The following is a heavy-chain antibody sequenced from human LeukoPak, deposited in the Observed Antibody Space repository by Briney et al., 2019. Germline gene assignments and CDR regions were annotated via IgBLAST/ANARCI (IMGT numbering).Heavy chain of an antibody. CDR3: ARDGSYDILTGYYKDAFDI. Sequence: GGSQRLSCAASGFTFSSYSMNWVRQAPGKGLEWVSYISSSSSTIYYADSVKGRFTISRDNAKNSLYLQMNSLRAEDTAVYYCARDGSYDILTGYYKDAFDIWGQGTMVTVSS. CDR2: ISSSSSTI. CDR1: GFTFSSYS. V-gene: IGHV3-48*04. D-gene: IGHD3-9*01. J-gene: IGHJ3*02.